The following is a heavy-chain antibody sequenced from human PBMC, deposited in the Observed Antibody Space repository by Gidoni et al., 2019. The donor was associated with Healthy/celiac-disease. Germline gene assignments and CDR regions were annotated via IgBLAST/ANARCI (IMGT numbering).Heavy chain of an antibody. CDR3: ARVSWLYGMDV. V-gene: IGHV4-61*02. Sequence: QVQLQESGPGLVKPSQTLSLTCTVSGGSISSGSYYWSWIRQPAGKGLEWIGRIYTSGSTNYNPSLKSRVTISVDTSKNQFSLKLSSVTAADTAVYYCARVSWLYGMDVWGQGTTVTVSS. CDR2: IYTSGST. J-gene: IGHJ6*02. D-gene: IGHD5-12*01. CDR1: GGSISSGSYY.